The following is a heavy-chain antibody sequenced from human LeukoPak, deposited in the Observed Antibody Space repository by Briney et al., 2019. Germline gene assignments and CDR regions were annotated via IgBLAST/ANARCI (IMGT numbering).Heavy chain of an antibody. CDR3: ARIRSGTHDNYYYYGMDV. J-gene: IGHJ6*02. CDR2: ISSSGSTI. Sequence: PGGSLRLSCAASGFTFSDYYMSWIRQAPGKGLVWVSYISSSGSTIYYADSVKGRFTISRDNAKNSLYLQMNSLRAEDTAVYYCARIRSGTHDNYYYYGMDVWGQGTTVTVSS. D-gene: IGHD3-16*01. V-gene: IGHV3-11*01. CDR1: GFTFSDYY.